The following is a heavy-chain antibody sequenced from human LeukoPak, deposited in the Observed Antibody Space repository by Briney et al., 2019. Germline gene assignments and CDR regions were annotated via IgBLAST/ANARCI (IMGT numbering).Heavy chain of an antibody. V-gene: IGHV3-7*01. Sequence: PGGSLRLSCAASRFTFNTYWMSWVRQAPGKGLEWVATIKRDGSEKYYVDPVKGRFTTSRDNAKNSLYLQMNSLRVEDTALYYCARLVGDRTIYDHWGQGTLVTVSS. D-gene: IGHD1-26*01. J-gene: IGHJ4*02. CDR3: ARLVGDRTIYDH. CDR1: RFTFNTYW. CDR2: IKRDGSEK.